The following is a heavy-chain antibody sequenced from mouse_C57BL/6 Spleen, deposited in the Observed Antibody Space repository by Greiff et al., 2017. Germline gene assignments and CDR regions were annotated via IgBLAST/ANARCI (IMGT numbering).Heavy chain of an antibody. J-gene: IGHJ2*01. CDR2: IYPGDGST. CDR3: ARNTPISQLRLAGDD. V-gene: IGHV1-85*01. D-gene: IGHD3-2*02. CDR1: GYTFTSYD. Sequence: QVQLQQSGPELVKPGASVKLSCKASGYTFTSYDINWVKQRPGQGLEWIGWIYPGDGSTKDNEKFKGKATLTVDTSSSTAYMELHSLTSEDSAVYFCARNTPISQLRLAGDDWGQGTTLTVSS.